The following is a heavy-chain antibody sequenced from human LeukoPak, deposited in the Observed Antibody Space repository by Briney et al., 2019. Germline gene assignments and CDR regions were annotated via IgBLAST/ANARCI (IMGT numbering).Heavy chain of an antibody. J-gene: IGHJ5*02. CDR1: GFTFSTYA. CDR2: LSGIGGKT. D-gene: IGHD2-2*01. Sequence: GGSLRLSCAASGFTFSTYAMSWVRQAPGKGLEWVSALSGIGGKTYYADSVKGRFTISRDNSKNTLFLQMNSLRAEDTAVYYCAKGGYCSSTSCYVGWFDPWGQGTLVTVSS. CDR3: AKGGYCSSTSCYVGWFDP. V-gene: IGHV3-23*01.